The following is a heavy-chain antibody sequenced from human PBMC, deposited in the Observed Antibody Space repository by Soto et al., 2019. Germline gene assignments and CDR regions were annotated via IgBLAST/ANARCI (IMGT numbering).Heavy chain of an antibody. V-gene: IGHV3-33*01. CDR2: IWNDGSNK. CDR3: ARGSHYYYDTDGYR. D-gene: IGHD3-22*01. CDR1: GFTFSDYG. J-gene: IGHJ3*01. Sequence: QVQLVESGGGVVQPGGSLRLTCAASGFTFSDYGIHWVRQAPGKGLEWVAVIWNDGSNKYYADSVKGRFTISRDNSKNTLYLQMNSLRAEDTAVYYCARGSHYYYDTDGYRWGLGTMVTVSS.